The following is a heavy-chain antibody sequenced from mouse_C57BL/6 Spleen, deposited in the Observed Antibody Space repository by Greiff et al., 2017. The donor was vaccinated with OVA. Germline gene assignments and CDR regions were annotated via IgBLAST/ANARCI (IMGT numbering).Heavy chain of an antibody. J-gene: IGHJ3*01. CDR2: IHPNSGST. Sequence: QVQLQQPGAELVKPGASVKLSCKASGYTFTSYWMHWVKQRPGQGLEWIGMIHPNSGSTNYNEKFKGKATLTVDKSSSTAYMLLSSLTSEDSAVYFCARGDLRFAYWGQGTLVTVSA. CDR1: GYTFTSYW. V-gene: IGHV1-64*01. D-gene: IGHD3-3*01. CDR3: ARGDLRFAY.